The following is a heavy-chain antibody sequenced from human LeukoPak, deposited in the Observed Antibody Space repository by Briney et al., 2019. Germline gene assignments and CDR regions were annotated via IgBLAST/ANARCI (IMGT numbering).Heavy chain of an antibody. CDR1: GFTVSSNY. D-gene: IGHD1-26*01. CDR2: IYSGGST. CDR3: VRGIAGATNGWFDH. Sequence: GGSLRLSCAASGFTVSSNYMSWVRQAPGTGLEWVSVIYSGGSTYYADSVKGRFTISRDNSKNTLYLQMNSLRAEDTAVYNCVRGIAGATNGWFDHWGKGTLVTVSS. J-gene: IGHJ5*02. V-gene: IGHV3-66*02.